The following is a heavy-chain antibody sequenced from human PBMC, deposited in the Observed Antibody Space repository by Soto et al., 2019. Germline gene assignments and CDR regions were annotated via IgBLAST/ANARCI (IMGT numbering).Heavy chain of an antibody. Sequence: ASVKVSCKASGYTFTSYYMHWVRQAPGQGLEWMGIINPSGGSTSYAQKFQGRFTISRDNAKNTLYLQMSSLRAEDTAVYYCAKEGTTSPYNWFDPWGQGTLVTVSS. D-gene: IGHD2-2*01. J-gene: IGHJ5*02. CDR3: AKEGTTSPYNWFDP. V-gene: IGHV1-46*01. CDR1: GYTFTSYY. CDR2: INPSGGST.